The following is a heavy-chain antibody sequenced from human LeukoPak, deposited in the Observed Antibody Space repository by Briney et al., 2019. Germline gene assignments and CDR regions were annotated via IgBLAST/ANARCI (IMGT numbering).Heavy chain of an antibody. V-gene: IGHV4-59*01. CDR2: IYYSGST. Sequence: SETLSLTCTVSGGSLSSSYWSWIRQPPGKGLEWIGYIYYSGSTNYNPSLKSRVTISVDTSKNQFSLKLSSVTAADTAVYYCARGAQTLDYWGQGTLVTVSS. CDR3: ARGAQTLDY. CDR1: GGSLSSSY. J-gene: IGHJ4*02.